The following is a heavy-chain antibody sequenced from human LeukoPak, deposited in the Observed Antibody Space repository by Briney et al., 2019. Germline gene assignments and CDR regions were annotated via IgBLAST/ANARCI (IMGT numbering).Heavy chain of an antibody. CDR2: ISAGGSTT. CDR3: AKSPYYYDSSGPNTFDY. J-gene: IGHJ4*02. CDR1: GFTFSSYV. Sequence: GGSLRLSCAASGFTFSSYVMSWVRQAPGKGLEWVSTISAGGSTTYYADSVKGRFTIFRDNSKKTLDLQMNSLRAEDTAVYYCAKSPYYYDSSGPNTFDYWGQGTLVTVSS. D-gene: IGHD3-22*01. V-gene: IGHV3-23*01.